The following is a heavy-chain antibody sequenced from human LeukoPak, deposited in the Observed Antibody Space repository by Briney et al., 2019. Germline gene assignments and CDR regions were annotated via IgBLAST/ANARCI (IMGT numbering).Heavy chain of an antibody. J-gene: IGHJ4*02. CDR2: INHSGST. CDR1: GGSFSGYY. Sequence: PSETLSLTCAVYGGSFSGYYWSWIRQPPGKGLEWIGEINHSGSTNYNPSLKSRVTISVDTSKNQFSLKLSSVTAADTAVYYCARDPSIVTMTTVVTPGADYWGQGTLVTVSS. V-gene: IGHV4-34*01. D-gene: IGHD4-23*01. CDR3: ARDPSIVTMTTVVTPGADY.